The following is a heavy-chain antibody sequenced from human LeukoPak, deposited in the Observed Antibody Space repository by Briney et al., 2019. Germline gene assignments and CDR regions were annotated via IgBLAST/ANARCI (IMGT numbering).Heavy chain of an antibody. J-gene: IGHJ4*02. V-gene: IGHV1-18*01. Sequence: ASVKVSCKASGYTFTSHGISWVRQAPGQGLEWMGWISTYNDNTHYAPKIQGRVTMTTDTSTRTAYMELRSLRSDDTAVYYCAGDVKTYYYDSSGYYFDYWGQGTLVTVAS. CDR1: GYTFTSHG. D-gene: IGHD3-22*01. CDR3: AGDVKTYYYDSSGYYFDY. CDR2: ISTYNDNT.